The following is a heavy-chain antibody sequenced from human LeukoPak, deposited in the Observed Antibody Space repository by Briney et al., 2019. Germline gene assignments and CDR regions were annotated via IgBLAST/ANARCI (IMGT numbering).Heavy chain of an antibody. J-gene: IGHJ5*02. D-gene: IGHD2-8*01. CDR3: ARDEYCSNGLCRWSDA. CDR1: GFTFSSYA. Sequence: PGGSLRLSCAASGFTFSSYAMHWVRQAPGKGLEWVAVISYDGSNKYYADSVKGRFTISRDNSKNTLSLQMNSLRTEDTAVYYCARDEYCSNGLCRWSDAWGQGTLVTVSS. V-gene: IGHV3-30*04. CDR2: ISYDGSNK.